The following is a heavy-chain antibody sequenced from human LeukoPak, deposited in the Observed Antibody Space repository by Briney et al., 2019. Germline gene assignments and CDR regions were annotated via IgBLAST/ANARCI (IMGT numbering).Heavy chain of an antibody. V-gene: IGHV1-18*04. CDR3: AREGYYGSGSYYNRSPFDY. Sequence: ASVKVSCKASGYTFTSYGISWERQAPGQGLEWMGWISAYNGNTNYAQKLQGRVTMTTDTSTSTAYMELRSLRSDDTAVYYCAREGYYGSGSYYNRSPFDYWGQGTLVTVSS. J-gene: IGHJ4*02. CDR2: ISAYNGNT. D-gene: IGHD3-10*01. CDR1: GYTFTSYG.